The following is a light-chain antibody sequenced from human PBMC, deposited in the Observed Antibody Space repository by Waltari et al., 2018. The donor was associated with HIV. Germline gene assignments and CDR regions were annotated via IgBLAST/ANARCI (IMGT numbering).Light chain of an antibody. CDR1: QTVDTF. Sequence: IQMTQSPSSLSASLGDSVTISCRASQTVDTFLNWYQQKPGKAPFLLISAASTLQSGVPSRFRGSGSGTDFTLTIVSLQPEDSGIYYCQQSYSDTYTFGQGTKLEIK. V-gene: IGKV1-39*01. J-gene: IGKJ2*01. CDR3: QQSYSDTYT. CDR2: AAS.